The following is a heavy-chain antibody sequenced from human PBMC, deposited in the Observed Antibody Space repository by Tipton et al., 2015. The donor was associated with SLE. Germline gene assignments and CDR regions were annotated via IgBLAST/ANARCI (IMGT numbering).Heavy chain of an antibody. CDR3: AREGYSSSSVYYYMDV. CDR2: IYTSGST. D-gene: IGHD6-6*01. Sequence: LRLSCTVSGGSISSGSYYWSWIRQPAGKGLEWIGRIYTSGSTNYNPSLKSRVTISVATSKNQFSLKLSSVTAADTAVYYCAREGYSSSSVYYYMDVWGKGTTVTVSS. J-gene: IGHJ6*03. CDR1: GGSISSGSYY. V-gene: IGHV4-61*02.